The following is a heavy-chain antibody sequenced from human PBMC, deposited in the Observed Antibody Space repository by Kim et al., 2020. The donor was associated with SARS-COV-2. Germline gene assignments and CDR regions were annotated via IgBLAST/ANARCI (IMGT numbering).Heavy chain of an antibody. Sequence: GGSLRLSCAASGFTFSSYGMHWVRQAPGKGLEWVAVISYDGSNKYYADSVKGRFTISRDNSKNTLYLQMNSLRAEDTAVYYCARWGYCSSTSCYADYYYG. CDR2: ISYDGSNK. D-gene: IGHD2-2*01. J-gene: IGHJ6*01. CDR3: ARWGYCSSTSCYADYYYG. CDR1: GFTFSSYG. V-gene: IGHV3-33*05.